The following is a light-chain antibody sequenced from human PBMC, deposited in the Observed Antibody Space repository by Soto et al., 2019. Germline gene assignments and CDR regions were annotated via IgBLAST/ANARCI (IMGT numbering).Light chain of an antibody. V-gene: IGKV1-5*03. CDR2: EAS. Sequence: DIQMTQSPSTLSASVGDRVTITCRASHNLDKWLAWYQQKPGKAPKLLIYEASGLQSGVPSRFSGSGSGTEFTLTITSLQPYDFATYYCQQYNTFLTFGGGTKVEIK. J-gene: IGKJ4*01. CDR3: QQYNTFLT. CDR1: HNLDKW.